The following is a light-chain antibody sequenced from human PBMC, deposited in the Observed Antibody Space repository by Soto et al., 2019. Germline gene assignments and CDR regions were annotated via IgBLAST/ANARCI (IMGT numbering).Light chain of an antibody. CDR3: SSYTSSSPS. CDR2: DVS. CDR1: SNDVGGYNY. Sequence: QSVLTQPASVSGSPGQSITISCTGTSNDVGGYNYVSWYQQHPGKAPKLMIYDVSNRPSGVSNRFSGSKSGNTASLTISGLQAEDEADYYCSSYTSSSPSFGTGTKVTVL. V-gene: IGLV2-14*03. J-gene: IGLJ1*01.